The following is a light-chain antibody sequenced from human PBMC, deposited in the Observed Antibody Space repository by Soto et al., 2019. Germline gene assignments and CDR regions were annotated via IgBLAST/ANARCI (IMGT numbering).Light chain of an antibody. CDR2: GAY. J-gene: IGKJ2*01. Sequence: EIVMTQSPATLSVSPGERATLSCRASQSVSRKLAWYQQQVGQAPRRLIYGAYTRATGIPARFSGSGSGTEFTLTIIGLQSEDFAVDYCQQYKNWPPMYTFGQGTKLEI. V-gene: IGKV3-15*01. CDR1: QSVSRK. CDR3: QQYKNWPPMYT.